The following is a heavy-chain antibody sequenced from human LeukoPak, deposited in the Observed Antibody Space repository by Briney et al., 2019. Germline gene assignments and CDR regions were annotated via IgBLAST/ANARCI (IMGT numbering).Heavy chain of an antibody. CDR2: ISHDGSNK. CDR1: GFTFSSYV. V-gene: IGHV3-30-3*01. D-gene: IGHD3-3*01. J-gene: IGHJ4*02. CDR3: ARDPVFRTWGGYNDY. Sequence: GGSLRLSCAASGFTFSSYVMHWVRQAPGKGLEWVAVISHDGSNKYYADSVKGRFTISRDNSKNTLFVQMNSLRAEDTAVYYCARDPVFRTWGGYNDYWGQGTLVTVSS.